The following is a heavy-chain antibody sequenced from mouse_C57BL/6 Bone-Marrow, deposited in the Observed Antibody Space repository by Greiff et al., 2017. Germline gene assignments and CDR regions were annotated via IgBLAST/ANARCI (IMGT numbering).Heavy chain of an antibody. J-gene: IGHJ4*01. V-gene: IGHV5-17*01. CDR3: ARPSTEGAMDY. CDR2: ISSGSSTI. Sequence: EVQLQESGGGLVKPGGSLKLSCAASGFTFSDYGMHWVRQAPEKGLEWVAYISSGSSTIYYADTVKGRFTISRDNAKNTLFLQMTSLRSEDTAMYYCARPSTEGAMDYWGQGTSVTVSS. D-gene: IGHD1-1*01. CDR1: GFTFSDYG.